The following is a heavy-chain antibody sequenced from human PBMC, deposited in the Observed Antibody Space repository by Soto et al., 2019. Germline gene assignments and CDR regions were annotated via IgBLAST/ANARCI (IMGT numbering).Heavy chain of an antibody. CDR3: ARLASGWQYYYFDF. CDR2: INHSGST. CDR1: GGSFSPYF. Sequence: QVQLQQWGAGLLKPSETLSLTCAVYGGSFSPYFWSWMRQPPGKGLEWIGEINHSGSTNYNPSLTRRANLSVDPSKNQVSLKLASVTAADTAVYYCARLASGWQYYYFDFWGRGTPVTVSS. J-gene: IGHJ2*01. D-gene: IGHD6-19*01. V-gene: IGHV4-34*01.